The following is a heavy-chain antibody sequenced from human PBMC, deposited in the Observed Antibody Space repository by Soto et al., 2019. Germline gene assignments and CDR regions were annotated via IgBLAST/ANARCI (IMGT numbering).Heavy chain of an antibody. CDR1: GFTFSSYA. J-gene: IGHJ4*02. CDR2: ISSNGGST. CDR3: VKDRYVDY. Sequence: GGSLRLSCSVFGFTFSSYAMHWVRQAPGKGLQYVSSISSNGGSTYYADSVKGRFTISRHNSKNTLYLQMSSLRVEDTAVYYCVKDRYVDYWGQGNLVTVSS. V-gene: IGHV3-64D*06.